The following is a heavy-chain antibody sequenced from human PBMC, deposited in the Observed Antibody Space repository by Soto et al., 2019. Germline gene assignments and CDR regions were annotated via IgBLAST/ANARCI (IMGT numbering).Heavy chain of an antibody. V-gene: IGHV1-18*01. Sequence: GASVKVSCKASGYTFTSYGISWVRQAPGQGLEWMGWISAYNGNTNYAQKLQGRVTMTTDTSTSTAYMELRSLRSDDTAVYYCARDKAYSXSWSRFDPWGQGTLVTVSS. CDR3: ARDKAYSXSWSRFDP. CDR1: GYTFTSYG. J-gene: IGHJ5*02. D-gene: IGHD6-13*01. CDR2: ISAYNGNT.